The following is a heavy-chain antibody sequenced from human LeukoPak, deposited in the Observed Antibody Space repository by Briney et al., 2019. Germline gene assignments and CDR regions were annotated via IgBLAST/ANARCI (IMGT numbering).Heavy chain of an antibody. D-gene: IGHD6-13*01. J-gene: IGHJ4*02. V-gene: IGHV1-8*01. Sequence: ASVKVSCKASGYTFTSYDINWVRQATGQGLEWMGWMNPNSGNTGYAQKFQGRVTMTRNTSISTAYMELSSLRSEDTAVYYCALAAAGTTPNDYWGQGTLVTVSS. CDR2: MNPNSGNT. CDR1: GYTFTSYD. CDR3: ALAAAGTTPNDY.